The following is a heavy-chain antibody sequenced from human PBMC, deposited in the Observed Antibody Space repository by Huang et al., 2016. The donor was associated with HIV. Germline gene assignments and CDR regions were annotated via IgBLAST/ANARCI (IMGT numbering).Heavy chain of an antibody. D-gene: IGHD3-22*01. CDR2: IYSVGHT. J-gene: IGHJ1*01. CDR1: RFTITTNY. V-gene: IGHV3-53*01. Sequence: EVQLVESGGGLIQPGGSLRLSCAASRFTITTNYMSWVRQAPGKGLEWVSIIYSVGHTYYADSVRGRYTISRDNSKNTLYLQMNSLRAKDTALYYCATVIYYYDNSCYYPRAEYFQYWGQSTLVTVSS. CDR3: ATVIYYYDNSCYYPRAEYFQY.